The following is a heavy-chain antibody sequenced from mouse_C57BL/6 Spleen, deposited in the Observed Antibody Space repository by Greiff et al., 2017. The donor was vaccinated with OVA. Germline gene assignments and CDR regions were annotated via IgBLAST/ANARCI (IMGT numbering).Heavy chain of an antibody. CDR2: ISDGGSYT. Sequence: DVKLVESGGGLVKPGGSLKLSCAASGFTFSSYAMSWVRQTPEKRLEWVATISDGGSYTYYPDNVKGRFTISRDNAKNNLYLQMSHLKSEDTAMYYCARDPPPYGNYYFDYWGQGTTLTVSS. J-gene: IGHJ2*01. CDR3: ARDPPPYGNYYFDY. D-gene: IGHD2-1*01. V-gene: IGHV5-4*01. CDR1: GFTFSSYA.